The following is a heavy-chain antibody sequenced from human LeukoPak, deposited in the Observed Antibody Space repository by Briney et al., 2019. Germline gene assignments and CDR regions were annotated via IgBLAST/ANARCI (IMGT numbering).Heavy chain of an antibody. CDR2: ISYDGSNK. D-gene: IGHD4-17*01. J-gene: IGHJ4*02. Sequence: GGSLRLSCAASGFTFSNYGMHWVRQAPGKGLEWVTVISYDGSNKYYADSVKGRFTIFRDNSKNTLYLQMNSLRAEDTAVYYCAKNGAGDGTFDYWGQGTLVTVSS. CDR1: GFTFSNYG. CDR3: AKNGAGDGTFDY. V-gene: IGHV3-30*18.